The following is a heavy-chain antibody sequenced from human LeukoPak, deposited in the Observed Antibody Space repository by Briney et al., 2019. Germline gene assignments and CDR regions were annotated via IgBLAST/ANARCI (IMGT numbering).Heavy chain of an antibody. V-gene: IGHV3-23*01. CDR2: ISGSGGST. J-gene: IGHJ3*02. Sequence: PGGSLRLSCAASGFTFSSYAMSWVRQAPGKGLEWVSDISGSGGSTYYADSVKGRFTISRDNSKNTLYLQMNSLRAEDTAVYYCARVRMSGWTLGYAFDIWGQGTMVTVSS. CDR1: GFTFSSYA. D-gene: IGHD6-19*01. CDR3: ARVRMSGWTLGYAFDI.